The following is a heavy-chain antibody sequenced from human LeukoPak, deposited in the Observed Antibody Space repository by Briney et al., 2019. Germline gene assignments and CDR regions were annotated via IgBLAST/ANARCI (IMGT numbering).Heavy chain of an antibody. CDR2: NYYSGST. V-gene: IGHV4-59*08. J-gene: IGHJ4*02. CDR1: GGSISSYY. Sequence: SETLSLTCTVSGGSISSYYWSWIRQPPGKGLEWIGYNYYSGSTNYNPSLKSRVTISVDTSKNQFSLKLSSATAADTAVYYCARHGFSSAWYAGGFDYWGQGTLVSVSS. CDR3: ARHGFSSAWYAGGFDY. D-gene: IGHD6-19*01.